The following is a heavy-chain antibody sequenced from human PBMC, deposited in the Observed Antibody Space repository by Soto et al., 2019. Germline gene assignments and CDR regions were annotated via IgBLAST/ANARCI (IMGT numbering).Heavy chain of an antibody. J-gene: IGHJ4*02. V-gene: IGHV4-39*01. CDR3: ARLPSRHLVDY. CDR1: GSSINSSGYY. CDR2: MFYGVST. Sequence: SETLSLTCTVSGSSINSSGYYWGWIRQPPGKGLEWIGSMFYGVSTYYNPSLKSRVTASVDTSKNQFSLNLRSVTAADTAVYYCARLPSRHLVDYCGQGTLVTVSS. D-gene: IGHD3-3*02.